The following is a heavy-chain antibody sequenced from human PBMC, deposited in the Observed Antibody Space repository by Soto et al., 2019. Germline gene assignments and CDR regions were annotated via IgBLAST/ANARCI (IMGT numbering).Heavy chain of an antibody. CDR3: ARYSYGLFVY. V-gene: IGHV4-59*01. CDR1: GGSISSYY. J-gene: IGHJ4*02. D-gene: IGHD5-18*01. Sequence: SETLSLTCTVSGGSISSYYWSWIRQPPGKGLEWIGYIYYSGSTNYNPSLKSRVTISVDTSKNQFSLKLSSVTAADTAVYYCARYSYGLFVYWGQGTLVTVSS. CDR2: IYYSGST.